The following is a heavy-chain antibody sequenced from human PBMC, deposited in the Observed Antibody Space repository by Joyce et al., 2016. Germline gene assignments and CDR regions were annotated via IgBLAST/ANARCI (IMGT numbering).Heavy chain of an antibody. J-gene: IGHJ4*02. D-gene: IGHD2-2*01. CDR2: MGGSGDST. CDR1: GFTFSSYA. Sequence: EVQLLEFGGGLVKPGGSLRLSCASSGFTFSSYAMTWVRQAPGKGREWVSGMGGSGDSTYYADSVKGRFTISRDNSKNTLYLQMNSLRAEDTAVYYCVKEEDIVVVPAASSYWGQGTLVTVSS. V-gene: IGHV3-23*01. CDR3: VKEEDIVVVPAASSY.